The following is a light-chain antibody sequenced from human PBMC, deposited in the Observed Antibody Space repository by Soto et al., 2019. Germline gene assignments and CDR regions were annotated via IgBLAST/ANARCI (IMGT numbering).Light chain of an antibody. CDR2: DVS. CDR3: CSYAGGYRLEV. V-gene: IGLV2-11*01. J-gene: IGLJ2*01. Sequence: QSVLTQPRSVSGSPGQSVTISCTGTSSDVGGYNYVSWYQQHPGKAPRLIIHDVSRRPLGVPDRFSGSKSGNAASLTISGLQAEDEADYYCCSYAGGYRLEVFGGGTQLTVL. CDR1: SSDVGGYNY.